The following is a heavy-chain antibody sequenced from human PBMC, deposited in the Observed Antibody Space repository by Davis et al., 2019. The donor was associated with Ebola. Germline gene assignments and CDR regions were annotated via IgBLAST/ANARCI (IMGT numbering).Heavy chain of an antibody. CDR1: GFTFSSYG. CDR2: ISYDGSNK. CDR3: ARRVSSRDWYFDL. J-gene: IGHJ2*01. Sequence: GGSLRLSCAASGFTFSSYGMHWVRQAPGKGLEWVAVISYDGSNKYYADSVKGRFTISRDNAKNSLYLQMNSLRDEDTAVYYCARRVSSRDWYFDLWGRGTLVTVSS. D-gene: IGHD6-13*01. V-gene: IGHV3-30*03.